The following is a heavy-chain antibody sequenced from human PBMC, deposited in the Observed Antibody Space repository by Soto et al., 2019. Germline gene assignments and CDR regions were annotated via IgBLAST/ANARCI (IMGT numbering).Heavy chain of an antibody. D-gene: IGHD1-7*01. Sequence: QVQLVQSGAEVKKSGASVKVSCKASGYMFASFGISWVRQAPGQGLEWMGWISAYTGNTKYAQKVQDRVTITIDTSTITAYIELRSQRSDDTAMYFCARDRSAYARNFDAFDFWGQGTMVTVSS. CDR3: ARDRSAYARNFDAFDF. V-gene: IGHV1-18*04. J-gene: IGHJ3*01. CDR2: ISAYTGNT. CDR1: GYMFASFG.